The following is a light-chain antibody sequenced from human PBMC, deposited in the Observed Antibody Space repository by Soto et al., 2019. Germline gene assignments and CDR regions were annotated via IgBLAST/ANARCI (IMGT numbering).Light chain of an antibody. CDR3: QSYATGLSVLYV. CDR2: GNN. CDR1: SSNIGAGYD. V-gene: IGLV1-40*01. Sequence: QSVLTQPPSVSVAPGQRVTISCTGSSSNIGAGYDVHWYQQLPGTAPKLLIYGNNNRPSGVPDRFSGSKSGTSASLAVTGLQAEDEADYYCQSYATGLSVLYVFGTGTKLTVL. J-gene: IGLJ1*01.